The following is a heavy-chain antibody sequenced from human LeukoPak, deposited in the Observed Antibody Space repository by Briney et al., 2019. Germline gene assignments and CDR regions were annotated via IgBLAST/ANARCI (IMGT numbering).Heavy chain of an antibody. V-gene: IGHV3-33*01. CDR1: GFTFSSYG. Sequence: QPGGSLRLSCAASGFTFSSYGMHWVRQAPGKGLEWVAVIWYDGSNKYYADSVKGRFTISRDNSKNTLYLQMNSLGAEDTAVYYCARAPSEVYCTNGVCFSYYYYYMDVWGKGTTVTVSS. CDR3: ARAPSEVYCTNGVCFSYYYYYMDV. J-gene: IGHJ6*03. D-gene: IGHD2-8*01. CDR2: IWYDGSNK.